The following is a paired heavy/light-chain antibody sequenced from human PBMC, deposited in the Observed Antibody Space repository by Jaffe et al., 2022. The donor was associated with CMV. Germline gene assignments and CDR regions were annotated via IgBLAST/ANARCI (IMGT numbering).Light chain of an antibody. CDR3: CSYAGSSTWV. V-gene: IGLV2-23*02. J-gene: IGLJ3*02. CDR1: SSDVGNYNL. Sequence: QSALTQPASVSGSPGQSITISCTGSSSDVGNYNLVSWYQQHPGKAPKLIIYEVTKRPSGVSNRFSASKSGNTASLTISGLQTEDEADYYCCSYAGSSTWVFGGGTKLTVL. CDR2: EVT.
Heavy chain of an antibody. Sequence: QVQLVESGGGVVQPGRSLRLSCAASGFTFSSFGMHWVRQAPGKGLEWVAIIYYDGNNKYYADSVKGRFTISRDNAKSTLYLQMNSLRAEDTAIYYCARATTGFCTGNTCSWFDPWGQGTLVTVSS. CDR3: ARATTGFCTGNTCSWFDP. J-gene: IGHJ5*02. V-gene: IGHV3-33*08. CDR2: IYYDGNNK. D-gene: IGHD2-8*02. CDR1: GFTFSSFG.